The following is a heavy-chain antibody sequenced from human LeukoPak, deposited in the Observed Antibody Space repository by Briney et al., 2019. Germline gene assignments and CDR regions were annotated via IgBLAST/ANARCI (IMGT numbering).Heavy chain of an antibody. J-gene: IGHJ3*02. CDR2: ITWNGDNS. Sequence: PGGSLRPSXAASGFTFDDYGMNWVGQAPGKGLEWVSSITWNGDNSRYADSVKGQFTISRDNAKNSLFLQMNSLRAEDTAFYYCARAPHAFDIWGQGTMVTVSS. CDR3: ARAPHAFDI. V-gene: IGHV3-20*04. CDR1: GFTFDDYG.